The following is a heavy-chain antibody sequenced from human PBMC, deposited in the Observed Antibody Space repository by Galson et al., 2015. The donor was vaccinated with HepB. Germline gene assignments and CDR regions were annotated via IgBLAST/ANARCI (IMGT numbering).Heavy chain of an antibody. CDR3: AKGKQFLEWSAAFDV. CDR1: GFTFDDYVTFDDYV. CDR2: ISWNSGNI. V-gene: IGHV3-9*01. D-gene: IGHD3-3*01. Sequence: SLRLSCAASGFTFDDYVTFDDYVMHWVRQAPGKGLEWVSGISWNSGNIGYADSVKGRFTISRDNAKNSLYLQMNSLRPDDTAVYYCAKGKQFLEWSAAFDVWGQGTMVTVSS. J-gene: IGHJ3*01.